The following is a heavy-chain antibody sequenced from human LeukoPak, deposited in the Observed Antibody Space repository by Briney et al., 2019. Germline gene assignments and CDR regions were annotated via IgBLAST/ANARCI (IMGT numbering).Heavy chain of an antibody. J-gene: IGHJ4*02. CDR1: GFTFSDYW. CDR3: VRDLYRIVVVPHYFDY. V-gene: IGHV3-33*08. D-gene: IGHD3-22*01. CDR2: IRYDGNNK. Sequence: GGSLRLSCVASGFTFSDYWINWVRQAPGKGLEWVAVIRYDGNNKYYADSVKGRFTISRDNSKNMLYLQMNSLRAEDTAVYYCVRDLYRIVVVPHYFDYWGQGTLVTVSS.